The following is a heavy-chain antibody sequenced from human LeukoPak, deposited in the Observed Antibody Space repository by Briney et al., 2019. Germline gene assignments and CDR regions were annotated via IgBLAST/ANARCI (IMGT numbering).Heavy chain of an antibody. D-gene: IGHD2-2*01. V-gene: IGHV3-21*01. CDR3: ARDCSSTSCLDAFDI. J-gene: IGHJ3*02. CDR1: GFTFSNYS. CDR2: ISGSNSYI. Sequence: GGSLRLSCVASGFTFSNYSMNWVRQAPGKGLEWVSSISGSNSYIYYADSVRGRFTISRDNAKNSLYLQMSSLRAEDTAVYHCARDCSSTSCLDAFDIWGQGTVVTVSS.